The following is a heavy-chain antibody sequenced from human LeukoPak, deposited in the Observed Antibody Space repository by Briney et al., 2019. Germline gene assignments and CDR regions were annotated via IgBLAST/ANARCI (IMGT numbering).Heavy chain of an antibody. D-gene: IGHD6-13*01. CDR3: ARSSAGVPFDY. CDR2: ISYSGTT. J-gene: IGHJ4*02. Sequence: SPSETLSLTCTVSGGSISTGSYYWGWVRQPPGKGLEYIGSISYSGTTYYNPSLKSRVTISVDTSKNHSSLNLSSVSAADTAVYYCARSSAGVPFDYWGQGTLVTVSS. V-gene: IGHV4-39*02. CDR1: GGSISTGSYY.